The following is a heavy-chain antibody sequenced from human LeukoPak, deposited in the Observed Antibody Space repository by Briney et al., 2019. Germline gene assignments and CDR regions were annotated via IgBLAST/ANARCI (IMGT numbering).Heavy chain of an antibody. V-gene: IGHV4-59*01. CDR1: GGSISSYY. CDR3: AREGKLWFGELSPSHAFDI. Sequence: SETLSLTCTVSGGSISSYYWSWIRQPPGKGLEWIGYIYYSGSTSYNPSLKSRVTISVDTSKNQFSLKLSSVTAADTAVYYCAREGKLWFGELSPSHAFDIWGQGTMVTVSS. CDR2: IYYSGST. D-gene: IGHD3-10*01. J-gene: IGHJ3*02.